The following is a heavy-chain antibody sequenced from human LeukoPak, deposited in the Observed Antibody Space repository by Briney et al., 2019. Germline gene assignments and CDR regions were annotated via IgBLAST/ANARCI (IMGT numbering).Heavy chain of an antibody. D-gene: IGHD3-22*01. J-gene: IGHJ4*02. CDR3: AREGSDYDSSGYYYFDY. V-gene: IGHV1-69*13. CDR1: SYTFTRYG. CDR2: IIPIFGTA. Sequence: GASVKVSCKASSYTFTRYGISWVRQAPGQGLEWMGGIIPIFGTANYAQKFQGRVTITADESTSTAYMELSSLRSEDTAVYYCAREGSDYDSSGYYYFDYWGQGTLVTVSS.